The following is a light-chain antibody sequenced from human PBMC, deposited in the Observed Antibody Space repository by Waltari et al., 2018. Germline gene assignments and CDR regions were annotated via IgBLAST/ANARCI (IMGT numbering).Light chain of an antibody. J-gene: IGLJ3*02. Sequence: QSVLTQPPSASGTPGQRVTLSCSGSSSHIGSTTVNWYQQLPGTAPKLLIYSHKQRPSGVPDRFSGSKSGTSASLAISGLQSEDEADYYCAAWDDSLNGPVFGGGTKLTVL. CDR2: SHK. CDR1: SSHIGSTT. V-gene: IGLV1-44*01. CDR3: AAWDDSLNGPV.